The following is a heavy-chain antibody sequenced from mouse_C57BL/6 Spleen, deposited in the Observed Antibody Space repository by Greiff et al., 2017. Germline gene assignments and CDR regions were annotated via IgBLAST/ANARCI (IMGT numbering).Heavy chain of an antibody. D-gene: IGHD1-1*01. CDR1: GYTFTDYN. V-gene: IGHV1-22*01. Sequence: SGPELVKPGASVKMSCKASGYTFTDYNMHWVKQSHGKSLEWIGYINPNNGGTSYNQKFKGKATLTVNKSSSTAYMELRSLTSEDSAVYYCARGVTTVVAHWYFDVWGTGTTVTVSS. J-gene: IGHJ1*03. CDR3: ARGVTTVVAHWYFDV. CDR2: INPNNGGT.